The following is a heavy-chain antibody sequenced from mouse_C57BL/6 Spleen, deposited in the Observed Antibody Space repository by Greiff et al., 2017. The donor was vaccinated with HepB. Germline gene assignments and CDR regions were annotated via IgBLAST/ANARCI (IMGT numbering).Heavy chain of an antibody. CDR2: ISSGSSTI. D-gene: IGHD1-1*01. V-gene: IGHV5-17*01. CDR1: GFTFSDYG. CDR3: ATPIYGSSYNYAMDY. J-gene: IGHJ4*01. Sequence: EVKLVESGGGLVKPGGSLKLSCAASGFTFSDYGMHWVRQAPEKGLEWVAYISSGSSTIYYADTVKGRFTISRDNAKNTLFLQMTSLRSEDTAMYYCATPIYGSSYNYAMDYWGQGTSVTVSS.